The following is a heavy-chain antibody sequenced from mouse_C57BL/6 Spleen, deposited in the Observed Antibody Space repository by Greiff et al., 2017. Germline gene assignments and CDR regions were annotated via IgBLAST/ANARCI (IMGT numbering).Heavy chain of an antibody. Sequence: VKLQQSGAELVKPGASVKISCKASGYAFSSYWMNWVKQRPGKGLEWIGQIYPGDGDTNYNGKFKGKATLTADKSSSTAYMQLSSLTSEDSAVYFCARWRDYYGNYAMDYWGQGTSVTVSS. D-gene: IGHD1-1*01. CDR3: ARWRDYYGNYAMDY. V-gene: IGHV1-80*01. CDR2: IYPGDGDT. J-gene: IGHJ4*01. CDR1: GYAFSSYW.